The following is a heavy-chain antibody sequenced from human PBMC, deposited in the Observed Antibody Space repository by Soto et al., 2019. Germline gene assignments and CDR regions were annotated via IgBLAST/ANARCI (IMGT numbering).Heavy chain of an antibody. CDR1: GFTFRNAW. D-gene: IGHD3-16*01. V-gene: IGHV3-15*01. CDR2: IRSKSDGGTA. CDR3: TTETADYVSMEPH. J-gene: IGHJ4*02. Sequence: EVQLVESGGGLVKPGGSLRLSCAASGFTFRNAWMSWVRQAPGKGLEWVGRIRSKSDGGTADYPAPVKGRFTISRDDSKNTLYLQMNSLKTEDTAVYYCTTETADYVSMEPHWGQGTLVTVSS.